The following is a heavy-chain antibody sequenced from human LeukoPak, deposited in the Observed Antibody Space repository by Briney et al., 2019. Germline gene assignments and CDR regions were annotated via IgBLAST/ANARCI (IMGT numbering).Heavy chain of an antibody. CDR2: IYTSGTT. J-gene: IGHJ6*03. CDR1: GGSISSGNYY. Sequence: SQTLSLTCTVSGGSISSGNYYYSWIRQPAGKGLEWLGRIYTSGTTDYNPSLKSRVTISVDTSKNQFSLKLSSVTAADTAVYYCARVYGSGSYYNGYYYYYMDVWGKGTTVTISS. V-gene: IGHV4-61*02. CDR3: ARVYGSGSYYNGYYYYYMDV. D-gene: IGHD3-10*01.